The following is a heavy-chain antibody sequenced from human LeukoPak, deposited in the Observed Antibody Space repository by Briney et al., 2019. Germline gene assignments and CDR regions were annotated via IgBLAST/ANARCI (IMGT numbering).Heavy chain of an antibody. D-gene: IGHD6-13*01. J-gene: IGHJ4*02. CDR3: ATVAAAGAYRFDY. V-gene: IGHV1-24*01. Sequence: WASVKVSCKVSGYTLTELSMHWVRQAPGKGLEWMGGFDPEDGETTYAQKFQGRVTMTEDTSTDTAYMELSSLRSEDTAVYYCATVAAAGAYRFDYWGQGTLVTVSS. CDR2: FDPEDGET. CDR1: GYTLTELS.